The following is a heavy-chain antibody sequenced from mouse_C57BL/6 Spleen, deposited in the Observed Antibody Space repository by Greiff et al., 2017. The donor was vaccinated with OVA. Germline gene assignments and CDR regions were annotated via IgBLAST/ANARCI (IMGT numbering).Heavy chain of an antibody. D-gene: IGHD3-2*02. CDR3: ARSQATGLAY. J-gene: IGHJ3*01. CDR2: IWSGGST. Sequence: VKLVESGPGLVQPSQSLSITCTVSGFSLTSYGVHWVRQSPGKGLEWLGVIWSGGSTDYNAAFISRLSISKDNSKSQVFFKMNSLQADDTAIYYCARSQATGLAYWGQGTLVTVSA. CDR1: GFSLTSYG. V-gene: IGHV2-2*01.